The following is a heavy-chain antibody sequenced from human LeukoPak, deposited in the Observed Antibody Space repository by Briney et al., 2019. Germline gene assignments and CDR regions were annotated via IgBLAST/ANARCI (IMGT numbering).Heavy chain of an antibody. J-gene: IGHJ4*02. V-gene: IGHV1-8*03. CDR3: ARVPRVTMIHYRFDS. D-gene: IGHD3-22*01. CDR1: GYTFTGYD. CDR2: MNPNSGNT. Sequence: ASVKVSCKASGYTFTGYDINWVRQATGQGLEWMGWMNPNSGNTGYAQKFQGRVTITRNTSISTAYMELSSLRSEDTAVYYCARVPRVTMIHYRFDSWGQGTLVTVSS.